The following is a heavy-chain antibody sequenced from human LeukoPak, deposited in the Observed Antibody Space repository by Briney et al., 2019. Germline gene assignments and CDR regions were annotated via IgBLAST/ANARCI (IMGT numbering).Heavy chain of an antibody. J-gene: IGHJ4*02. CDR1: GYTFTSYG. Sequence: AASVKVSCKASGYTFTSYGISWVRQAPGQGLEWMGWISAYNGNTNYAQKLQGRVTMTTDTSTSTAYMELRSLRSDDTAVYYCARDRAIAVAVDFDYWGQGTLVTVSS. V-gene: IGHV1-18*01. D-gene: IGHD6-19*01. CDR2: ISAYNGNT. CDR3: ARDRAIAVAVDFDY.